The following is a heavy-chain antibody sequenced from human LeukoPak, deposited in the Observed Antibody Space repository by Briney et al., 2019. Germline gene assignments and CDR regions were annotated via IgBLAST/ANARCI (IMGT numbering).Heavy chain of an antibody. V-gene: IGHV1-2*02. CDR2: INPNSGGT. J-gene: IGHJ4*02. CDR1: GYTFTGYY. D-gene: IGHD3-9*01. CDR3: ARVFVLRYFDPFDY. Sequence: GASVTVSFKASGYTFTGYYMHWVRQAPGQGLEWMGWINPNSGGTNYAQKFQGRVTMTRDTSISTAYMELSRLRSDDTAVYYCARVFVLRYFDPFDYWGQGTLVTVSS.